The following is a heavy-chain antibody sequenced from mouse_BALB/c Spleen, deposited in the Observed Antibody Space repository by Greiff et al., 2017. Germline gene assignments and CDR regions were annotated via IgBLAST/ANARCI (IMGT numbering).Heavy chain of an antibody. CDR1: GFNIKDTY. D-gene: IGHD1-1*02. J-gene: IGHJ4*01. Sequence: EVKLMESGAELVKPGASVKLSCTASGFNIKDTYMHWVKQRPEQGLEWIGRIDPANGNTKYDPKFQGKATITADTSSNTAYLQLSSLTSEDTAVYYCARGWLPSYAMDYWGQGTSVTVSS. V-gene: IGHV14-3*02. CDR2: IDPANGNT. CDR3: ARGWLPSYAMDY.